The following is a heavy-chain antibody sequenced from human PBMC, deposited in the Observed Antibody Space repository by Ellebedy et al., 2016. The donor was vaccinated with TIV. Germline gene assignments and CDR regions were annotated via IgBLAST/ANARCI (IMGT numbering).Heavy chain of an antibody. CDR2: ISGSGGST. CDR3: AASNGEGSSLFYYYYYYGMDV. V-gene: IGHV3-23*01. D-gene: IGHD6-13*01. J-gene: IGHJ6*02. Sequence: GGSLRLXXAASGFTFSSYAMSWVPHAPGEALEWVSAISGSGGSTYYADSVKGRFTISRDKTKNTLYLQMNSLRAEDTAVYYCAASNGEGSSLFYYYYYYGMDVWGQGTTVTVSS. CDR1: GFTFSSYA.